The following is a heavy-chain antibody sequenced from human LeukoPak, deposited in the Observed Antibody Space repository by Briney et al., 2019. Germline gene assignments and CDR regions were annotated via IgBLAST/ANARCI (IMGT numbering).Heavy chain of an antibody. J-gene: IGHJ4*02. D-gene: IGHD3-9*01. V-gene: IGHV3-7*01. CDR1: GFTFSRYW. CDR3: ARDQGRYFDWLPHFDY. Sequence: GGSLRLSCAASGFTFSRYWMSWVRQAPGKGLEWVANIKQDGSEKYYVDSVKGRLTISRDNAKNSLYLQMNSLRAEDTAVYYCARDQGRYFDWLPHFDYWGQGTLVTVSS. CDR2: IKQDGSEK.